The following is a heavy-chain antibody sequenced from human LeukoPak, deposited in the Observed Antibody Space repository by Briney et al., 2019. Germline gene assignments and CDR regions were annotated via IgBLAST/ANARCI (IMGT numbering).Heavy chain of an antibody. CDR3: ARIDLGTMVRGVISDAFDI. J-gene: IGHJ3*02. D-gene: IGHD3-10*01. Sequence: GGSLRLSCAASGFTFSSYAMHWVRQAPGKGLEWVAVISYDGSNKYYADSVKGRFTISRDNSKNTLYLQMNSLRAEDTAVYYCARIDLGTMVRGVISDAFDIWGQGTMVTVSS. CDR1: GFTFSSYA. V-gene: IGHV3-30-3*01. CDR2: ISYDGSNK.